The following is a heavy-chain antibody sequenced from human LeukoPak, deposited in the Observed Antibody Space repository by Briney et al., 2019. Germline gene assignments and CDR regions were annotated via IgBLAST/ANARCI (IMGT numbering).Heavy chain of an antibody. D-gene: IGHD6-13*01. CDR3: ARHRRGQPFDP. Sequence: GESLKISCKGSGYSFTSYWIAWVRQMPGKGLEWMGIIYPDDSDTRYSPSFQGQVTITADKSTSTAYLQWSSLKASDNAMYYCARHRRGQPFDPWGQGTLVTVSS. CDR1: GYSFTSYW. J-gene: IGHJ5*02. V-gene: IGHV5-51*01. CDR2: IYPDDSDT.